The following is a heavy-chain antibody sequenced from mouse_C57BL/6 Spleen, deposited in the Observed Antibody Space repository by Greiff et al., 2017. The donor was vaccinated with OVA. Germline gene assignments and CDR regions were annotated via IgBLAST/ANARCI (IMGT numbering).Heavy chain of an antibody. CDR3: TSYYYGTRSLYYFDY. CDR2: IDPEDGDT. J-gene: IGHJ2*01. D-gene: IGHD1-1*01. Sequence: EVQLQQSGAELVRPGASVKLSCTASGFNIKDYYMHWVKQRPEQGLEWIGRIDPEDGDTEYAPKFQGKATMTADTSSNTAYLQLSSLTSEDTAVYYCTSYYYGTRSLYYFDYWGQGTTLTVSS. V-gene: IGHV14-1*01. CDR1: GFNIKDYY.